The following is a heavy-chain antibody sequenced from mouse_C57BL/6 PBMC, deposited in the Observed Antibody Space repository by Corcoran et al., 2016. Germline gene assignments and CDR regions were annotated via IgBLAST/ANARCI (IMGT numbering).Heavy chain of an antibody. V-gene: IGHV1-9*01. Sequence: QVQLQQSGAELMKPGASVKLSCKATGYTFTGYWIEWVKQRPGHGLEWIGEILPGSGRTNYNEKFKGKATFTADPSSNTAYMQLSSLTTEDSAIYYGAREKEGSSGYGYFDYWGQGTTLTVSS. CDR2: ILPGSGRT. D-gene: IGHD3-2*02. J-gene: IGHJ2*01. CDR1: GYTFTGYW. CDR3: AREKEGSSGYGYFDY.